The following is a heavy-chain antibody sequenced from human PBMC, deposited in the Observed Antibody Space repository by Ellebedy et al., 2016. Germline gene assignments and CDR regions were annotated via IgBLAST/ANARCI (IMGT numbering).Heavy chain of an antibody. CDR3: ARGHYFDY. CDR2: INHSGST. Sequence: SETLSLXCAVYGGSFSGYYWSWIRQPPGKGLEWIGEINHSGSTNYNPSLKSRVTISVDTSKNQFSLKLSSVTAADTAVYYCARGHYFDYWGQGTLVTVSS. CDR1: GGSFSGYY. J-gene: IGHJ4*02. V-gene: IGHV4-34*01.